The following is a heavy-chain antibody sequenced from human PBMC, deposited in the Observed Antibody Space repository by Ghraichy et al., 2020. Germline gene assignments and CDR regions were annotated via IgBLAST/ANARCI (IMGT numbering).Heavy chain of an antibody. CDR3: ARISGGRGGGDCYHP. Sequence: SGPTLVKPTETLTLTCTVSGFSLSNARMGVSWIRQPPGKALEWLAHIFSNDEKSYSTSLKSRLTISKDTSKSQVVLTMTNMDPVDTATYYCARISGGRGGGDCYHPWGQGTLVTVSS. CDR1: GFSLSNARMG. J-gene: IGHJ5*02. D-gene: IGHD2-21*02. V-gene: IGHV2-26*01. CDR2: IFSNDEK.